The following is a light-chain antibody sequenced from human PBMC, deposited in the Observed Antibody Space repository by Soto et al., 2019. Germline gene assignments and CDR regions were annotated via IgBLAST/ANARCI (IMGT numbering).Light chain of an antibody. CDR1: SSDIGSYNY. CDR2: DVS. Sequence: HSALTQPASLSGSPGQSITISCTGTSSDIGSYNYVSWYQQHPGKAPKLMIFDVSYRPSGISDRFSGSKSGNTASLTISGLQSEDEADYYCSSYGASSTLFGGGTQLTVL. V-gene: IGLV2-14*03. J-gene: IGLJ3*02. CDR3: SSYGASSTL.